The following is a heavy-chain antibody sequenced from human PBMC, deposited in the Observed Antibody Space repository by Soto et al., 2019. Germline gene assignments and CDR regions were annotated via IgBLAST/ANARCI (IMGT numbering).Heavy chain of an antibody. D-gene: IGHD4-17*01. V-gene: IGHV1-18*01. Sequence: QVQLVQSGAEVKKPGASVKVSCKASGYTFTSYGISWVRQAPGQGLEWMGWISAYNGNTNYAQKLQGRVTMTTDTATSTADMELRSLRSDDTAVYYCARVGYGDYPNGWFDPWGQGTLVTVSS. CDR2: ISAYNGNT. J-gene: IGHJ5*02. CDR3: ARVGYGDYPNGWFDP. CDR1: GYTFTSYG.